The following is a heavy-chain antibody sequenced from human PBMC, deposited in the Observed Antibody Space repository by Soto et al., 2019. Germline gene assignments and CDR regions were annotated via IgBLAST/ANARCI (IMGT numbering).Heavy chain of an antibody. CDR2: ISWNSGRI. CDR3: AREADILNWFDP. D-gene: IGHD3-9*01. Sequence: GGSLRLSCSASGFTFDDYAMHWVRQAPGKGLEWVSGISWNSGRIGYADSVKGRFTISRDNAKNSLYLQMNSLRAEDTAVYYCAREADILNWFDPWGQGTLVTVSS. V-gene: IGHV3-9*01. J-gene: IGHJ5*02. CDR1: GFTFDDYA.